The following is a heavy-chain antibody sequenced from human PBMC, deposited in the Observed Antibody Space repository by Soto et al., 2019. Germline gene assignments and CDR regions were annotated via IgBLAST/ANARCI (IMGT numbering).Heavy chain of an antibody. D-gene: IGHD3-10*01. CDR2: MNPNSGNT. V-gene: IGHV1-8*01. CDR1: GYTFTSYD. J-gene: IGHJ6*03. Sequence: ASVKVSCKASGYTFTSYDINWVRQATGQGLEWMGWMNPNSGNTGYAQKFQGRVTMTRNTSISTAYMELSSLRSEDTAVYYCARGGVPDYYYYMDVWGKGTTVTVSS. CDR3: ARGGVPDYYYYMDV.